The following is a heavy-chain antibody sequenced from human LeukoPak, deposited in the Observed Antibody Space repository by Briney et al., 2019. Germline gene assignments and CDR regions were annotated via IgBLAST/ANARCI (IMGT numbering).Heavy chain of an antibody. V-gene: IGHV4-34*01. D-gene: IGHD2-15*01. CDR1: GGSFSRYY. CDR3: ARGRPVREDIVVVVAATGSGSNWFDP. Sequence: SETLSLTCAVYGGSFSRYYWSWIRQPPGKGLEWIGEINHSGSTNYNPSLKSRVTISVDTSKNQFSLKLSSVTAADTAVYYCARGRPVREDIVVVVAATGSGSNWFDPWGQGTLVTVSS. J-gene: IGHJ5*02. CDR2: INHSGST.